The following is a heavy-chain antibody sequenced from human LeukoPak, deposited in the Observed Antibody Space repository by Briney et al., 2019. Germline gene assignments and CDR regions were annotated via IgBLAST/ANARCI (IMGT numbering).Heavy chain of an antibody. D-gene: IGHD2-2*01. CDR1: GGSISSYY. CDR3: ASYCSTSSCPHRRAFDI. V-gene: IGHV4-59*08. CDR2: IYYSGST. J-gene: IGHJ3*02. Sequence: SETLSLTCTVSGGSISSYYWSWFRQPPGKGLEWIGYIYYSGSTYYNPSLKSRVTISVDTSKNQFSLKLTSVTAADTALYYCASYCSTSSCPHRRAFDIWGQGTVVTVSS.